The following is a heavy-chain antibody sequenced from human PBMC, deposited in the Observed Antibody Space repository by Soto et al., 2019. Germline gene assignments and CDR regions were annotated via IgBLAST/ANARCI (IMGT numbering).Heavy chain of an antibody. CDR2: ISGSGGST. CDR1: GFTFSNYA. V-gene: IGHV3-23*01. CDR3: AKDQGSSWYEIDY. D-gene: IGHD6-13*01. Sequence: EVQLLESGGGLVQPGGSLRLSCAASGFTFSNYAVTWVRQAPGKGLEWVSTISGSGGSTYYADSVKGRFTISRDNSKNTLYLQRNSLRADDTAVYYCAKDQGSSWYEIDYWGQGTLVTVSS. J-gene: IGHJ4*02.